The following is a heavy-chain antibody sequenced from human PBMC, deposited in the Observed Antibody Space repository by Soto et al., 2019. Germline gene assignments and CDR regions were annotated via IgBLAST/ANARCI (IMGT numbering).Heavy chain of an antibody. CDR2: ISSSTSYI. D-gene: IGHD3-22*01. J-gene: IGHJ4*02. Sequence: EVQLVESGGGLVKPGGSLRLCCAASGFTFSSYSMNWVRQAPGKGLEWVSSISSSTSYIYYADAVKGRFTVSRDNAKNSLYLQMNSLRPGDTAVYYFARAMYDSEYYFDYWGPGTLVTVSS. CDR3: ARAMYDSEYYFDY. CDR1: GFTFSSYS. V-gene: IGHV3-21*01.